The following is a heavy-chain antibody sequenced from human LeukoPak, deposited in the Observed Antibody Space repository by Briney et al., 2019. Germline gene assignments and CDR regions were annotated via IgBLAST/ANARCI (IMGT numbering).Heavy chain of an antibody. D-gene: IGHD2-15*01. CDR1: GGSFSGYY. CDR3: ARAVLGYCSGGSCFDWFDP. CDR2: INHSGST. Sequence: SETLSLTCAVYGGSFSGYYWSWIRQPPGKGLEWIGEINHSGSTNYNPSLKSRVTISVDTSKNQFSLKLSSVTAADTAVYYCARAVLGYCSGGSCFDWFDPWGQGTLVTVSS. V-gene: IGHV4-34*01. J-gene: IGHJ5*02.